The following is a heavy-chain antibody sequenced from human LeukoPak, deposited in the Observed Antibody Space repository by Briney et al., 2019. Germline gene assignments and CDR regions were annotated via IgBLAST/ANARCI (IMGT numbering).Heavy chain of an antibody. D-gene: IGHD2-8*02. CDR2: ITSSGDGT. V-gene: IGHV3-23*01. J-gene: IGHJ4*02. Sequence: GGSLRLSCEASGFTFTSYAMHWVRQAPGKGLEWVSSITSSGDGTFYTDSLSGRFTISRDNAKKAVFLQMKSLRRGDSALYFCAKGTDTTGRHNFDIWGQGTLVTVPS. CDR1: GFTFTSYA. CDR3: AKGTDTTGRHNFDI.